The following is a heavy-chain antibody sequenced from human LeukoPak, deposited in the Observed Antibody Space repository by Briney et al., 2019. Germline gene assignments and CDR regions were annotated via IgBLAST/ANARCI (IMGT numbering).Heavy chain of an antibody. V-gene: IGHV3-23*01. D-gene: IGHD6-13*01. CDR3: ASLAAAAGGGFDY. Sequence: PGGTLRLSCAASGFTFSSYGMSWVRQAPGKGLEWVSAISGSGGSTYYADSVKGRFTISRDNSKNTLYLQMNSLRAEDTAVYYCASLAAAAGGGFDYWGQGTLVTVSS. CDR2: ISGSGGST. J-gene: IGHJ4*02. CDR1: GFTFSSYG.